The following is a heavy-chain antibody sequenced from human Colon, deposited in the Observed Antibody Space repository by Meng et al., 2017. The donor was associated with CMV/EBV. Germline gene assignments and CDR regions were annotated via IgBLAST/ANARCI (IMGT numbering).Heavy chain of an antibody. CDR1: GGSINRDSYF. CDR2: FYYGGSS. CDR3: ASLDGYKGPSDY. V-gene: IGHV4-39*07. J-gene: IGHJ4*02. D-gene: IGHD5-24*01. Sequence: SETLSLTCTVSGGSINRDSYFWAWIRQPPGKGLEWIGSFYYGGSSYYNPSLKSRVTISADKSKNQLSLKIRSVTAADTAVYYCASLDGYKGPSDYWSQGTLVTVSS.